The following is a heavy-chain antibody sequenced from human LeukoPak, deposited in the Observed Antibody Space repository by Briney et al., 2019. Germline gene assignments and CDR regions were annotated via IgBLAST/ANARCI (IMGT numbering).Heavy chain of an antibody. CDR3: ARPVGYTAMVYFDY. J-gene: IGHJ4*02. Sequence: SSETLSLTCTVSGGSISSGGYYWGWIRQHPGKGLEWMGYIYYSGSTYYNPSLKSRVTVSVDTSKNQFSLKLSSVTAADTAVYYCARPVGYTAMVYFDYWGQGTLVTVSS. CDR2: IYYSGST. V-gene: IGHV4-31*03. D-gene: IGHD5-18*01. CDR1: GGSISSGGYY.